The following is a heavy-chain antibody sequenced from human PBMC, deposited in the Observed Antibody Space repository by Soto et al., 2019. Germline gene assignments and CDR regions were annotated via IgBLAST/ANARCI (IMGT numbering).Heavy chain of an antibody. CDR2: IYHSGST. Sequence: SETLSLTCAVSGGSISSSNWWSWVRQPPGKGLEWIGEIYHSGSTNYNPSLKSRVTISVDKSKNQFSLKLSSVTAADTAVYYCARKQLRWGYYYGMDVWGQGTTVTVSS. CDR1: GGSISSSNW. D-gene: IGHD6-13*01. CDR3: ARKQLRWGYYYGMDV. V-gene: IGHV4-4*02. J-gene: IGHJ6*02.